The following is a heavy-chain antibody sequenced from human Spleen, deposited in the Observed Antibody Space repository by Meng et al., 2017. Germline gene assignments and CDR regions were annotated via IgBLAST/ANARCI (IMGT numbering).Heavy chain of an antibody. Sequence: GESLKISCAASGFAFSSYGMHWVRQAPGKGLEWVAVIWYDGSNKYYADSVKGRFTTSRDNSKNTLYLQMNSLRAEDTAVYYCARAELGGSFDPWGQGTLVTVSS. CDR3: ARAELGGSFDP. V-gene: IGHV3-33*01. CDR2: IWYDGSNK. D-gene: IGHD1-26*01. J-gene: IGHJ5*02. CDR1: GFAFSSYG.